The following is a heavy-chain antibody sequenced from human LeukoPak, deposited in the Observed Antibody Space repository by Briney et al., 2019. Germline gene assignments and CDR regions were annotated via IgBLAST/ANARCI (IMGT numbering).Heavy chain of an antibody. J-gene: IGHJ3*02. V-gene: IGHV4-59*08. Sequence: SETLSLTCIVSGDSVSGYYWNWIRQPPGKGLEWIGYTHHSGNTLYNPSLKSRVTTSVDTSKNQFSLGLSSVTAADTAVYYCARHSSSSDAFDIWGQGTMVTVSS. CDR1: GDSVSGYY. CDR2: THHSGNT. CDR3: ARHSSSSDAFDI. D-gene: IGHD6-6*01.